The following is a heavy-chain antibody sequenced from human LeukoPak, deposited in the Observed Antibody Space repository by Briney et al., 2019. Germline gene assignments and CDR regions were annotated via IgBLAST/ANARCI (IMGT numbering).Heavy chain of an antibody. CDR2: ISYDGSNK. V-gene: IGHV3-30-3*01. CDR3: AKDLRQQPLDY. CDR1: GFTFSSYA. Sequence: GGSLRLSCAASGFTFSSYAMHWVRQAPGKGLEWVAVISYDGSNKYYADSVKGRFTISRDNSKNTLYLQMNSLRAEDTAVYYCAKDLRQQPLDYWGQGTLVTVSS. J-gene: IGHJ4*02. D-gene: IGHD6-13*01.